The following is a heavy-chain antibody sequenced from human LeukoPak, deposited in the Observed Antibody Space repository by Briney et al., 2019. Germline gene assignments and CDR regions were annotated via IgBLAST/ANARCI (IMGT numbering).Heavy chain of an antibody. Sequence: GASVKVSCKASGYTFTGYYMHWVRQAPGQGLEWMGWINPNSGGTSYAQKFQGRVTMTRDTSISTAYMELNSLRSDDTAVYYCARRGDIVATIWSYRGQGTLVTVSS. CDR3: ARRGDIVATIWSY. V-gene: IGHV1-2*02. J-gene: IGHJ4*02. CDR1: GYTFTGYY. CDR2: INPNSGGT. D-gene: IGHD5-12*01.